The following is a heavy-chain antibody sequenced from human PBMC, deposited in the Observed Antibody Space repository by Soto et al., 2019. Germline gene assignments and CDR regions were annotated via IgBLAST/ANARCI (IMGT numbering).Heavy chain of an antibody. V-gene: IGHV1-69*10. J-gene: IGHJ6*02. CDR1: GGTFSSYA. CDR3: ASAAYYDFWSGYYYYYYGMDV. Sequence: ASVKVSCKASGGTFSSYAISWVRQAPGQGLEWMGGIIPILGIANYAQKFQGRVTITADKSMSTAYMELSSLRSEDTAVYYCASAAYYDFWSGYYYYYYGMDVWGQGTTVTVSS. CDR2: IIPILGIA. D-gene: IGHD3-3*01.